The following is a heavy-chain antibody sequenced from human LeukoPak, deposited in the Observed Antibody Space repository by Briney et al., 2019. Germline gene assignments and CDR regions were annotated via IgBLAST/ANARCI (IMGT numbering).Heavy chain of an antibody. D-gene: IGHD2-2*01. Sequence: GRSLRLSCTASGFTFGDYAMSWVRQAPGKGLEWVGFIRSKAYGGTTEYAASVKGRFTISRDDSKSIAYLQMNSLKTEDTAVYYCTGYCSSTSCYAAPPSFDYWGQGTLVTVSS. J-gene: IGHJ4*02. CDR2: IRSKAYGGTT. V-gene: IGHV3-49*04. CDR3: TGYCSSTSCYAAPPSFDY. CDR1: GFTFGDYA.